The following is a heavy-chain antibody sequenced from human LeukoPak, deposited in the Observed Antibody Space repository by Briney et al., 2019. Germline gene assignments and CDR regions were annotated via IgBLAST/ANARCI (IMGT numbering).Heavy chain of an antibody. CDR3: ARDVGYGMDV. Sequence: GGSLRLSCAASGFTISRHWMHWVRQAPGKGLVWVSHVNRDGSTTSYADSVKGRFTISRDNAKNTLYLQMNSLRADDTAVYYCARDVGYGMDVWGQGTTVTVSS. CDR1: GFTISRHW. CDR2: VNRDGSTT. V-gene: IGHV3-74*01. J-gene: IGHJ6*02. D-gene: IGHD1-26*01.